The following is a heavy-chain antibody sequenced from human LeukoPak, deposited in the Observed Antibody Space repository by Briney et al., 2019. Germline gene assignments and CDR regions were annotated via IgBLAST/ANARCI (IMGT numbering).Heavy chain of an antibody. Sequence: GGSLRLSCAASGFTVSSTYMSWVRQAPGKGLEWVSVIYSGGRTYYADSVQGRFTISRDNSKNTLYLQMNSLRAEDTAVYYCARGLTVVAQDGFDIWGQGTMVTVSS. V-gene: IGHV3-66*01. CDR1: GFTVSSTY. CDR3: ARGLTVVAQDGFDI. J-gene: IGHJ3*02. D-gene: IGHD3-22*01. CDR2: IYSGGRT.